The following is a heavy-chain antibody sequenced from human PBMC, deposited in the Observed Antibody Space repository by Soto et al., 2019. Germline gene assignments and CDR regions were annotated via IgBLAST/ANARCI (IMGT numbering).Heavy chain of an antibody. J-gene: IGHJ4*02. CDR1: GYSITSYW. V-gene: IGHV5-10-1*01. Sequence: GESLKISCKGSGYSITSYWISWVRQMPGKGLEWMGRIDPSDSYTNYSPSFQGHVTISADKSISTAYLQWSSLKASDTAMYYCATLEVWGIAVVPLDYWGQGTLVPVSS. CDR2: IDPSDSYT. CDR3: ATLEVWGIAVVPLDY. D-gene: IGHD6-19*01.